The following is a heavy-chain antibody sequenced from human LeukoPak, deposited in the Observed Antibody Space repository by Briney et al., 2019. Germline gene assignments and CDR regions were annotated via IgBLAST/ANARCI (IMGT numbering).Heavy chain of an antibody. CDR2: ISAYNGNT. CDR1: GGTFSSHT. V-gene: IGHV1-18*01. J-gene: IGHJ5*02. D-gene: IGHD2-2*01. Sequence: ASVEVSCKASGGTFSSHTFSWVRQAPGQGLEWMGWISAYNGNTNYAQKLQGRVTMTTDTSTSTAYMELRSLRSDDTAVYYCARTIVVVPAAIRGWFDPWGQGTLVTVSS. CDR3: ARTIVVVPAAIRGWFDP.